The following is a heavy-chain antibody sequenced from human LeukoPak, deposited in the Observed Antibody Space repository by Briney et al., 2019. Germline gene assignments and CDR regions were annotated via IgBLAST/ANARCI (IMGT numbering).Heavy chain of an antibody. CDR3: ARQAPYGDYFDY. D-gene: IGHD4-17*01. CDR1: GGSLSSYY. J-gene: IGHJ4*02. V-gene: IGHV4-59*08. CDR2: IYYSGSN. Sequence: SQTLSLTCPVSGGSLSSYYWSWIRRPAGRGLEWIGYIYYSGSNNYNPSLESRVTISVDTSKKQCSVKLGALTAADTAVYYCARQAPYGDYFDYWGQGTLVTVSS.